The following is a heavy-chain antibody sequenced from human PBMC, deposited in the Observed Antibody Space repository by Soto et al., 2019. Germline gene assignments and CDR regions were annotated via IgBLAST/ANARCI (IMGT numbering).Heavy chain of an antibody. D-gene: IGHD6-19*01. V-gene: IGHV4-34*01. Sequence: SETLSLTCAVYGGSFSGYYWSWIRQPPGKGLEWIGGINHGGSIHYNPSLKSRVTISAETSKNQFSLNLRSLTAADTALYYCARGSQWLDYWGQGALVTVSS. CDR1: GGSFSGYY. CDR3: ARGSQWLDY. CDR2: INHGGSI. J-gene: IGHJ4*02.